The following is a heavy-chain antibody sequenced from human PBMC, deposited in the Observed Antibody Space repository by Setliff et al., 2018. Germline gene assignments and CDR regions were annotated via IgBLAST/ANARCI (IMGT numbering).Heavy chain of an antibody. D-gene: IGHD6-13*01. J-gene: IGHJ4*02. Sequence: PGGSLRLSCAASGFTFSSYSMNWVRQAPGKGLEWVSSISSSSSYIYYADSVKGRFTISRDNSKNTLYLQMNSLRAEDTAVYYCAKENRRRTAAGLDYWGQGTLVTVSS. V-gene: IGHV3-21*04. CDR1: GFTFSSYS. CDR3: AKENRRRTAAGLDY. CDR2: ISSSSSYI.